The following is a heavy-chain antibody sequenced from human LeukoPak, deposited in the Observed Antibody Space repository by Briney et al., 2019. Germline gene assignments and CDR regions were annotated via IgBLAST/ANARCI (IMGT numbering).Heavy chain of an antibody. CDR3: ARDMVGPDIVVVPYMDV. D-gene: IGHD2-2*01. CDR1: GFTFSDYY. V-gene: IGHV3-11*01. Sequence: GGSLRLSCAASGFTFSDYYMSWIRQAPGKGLEWVSYISSSGSIIYYADSVKGRFTISRDNAKNSLYLQMNSLRAEDTAVYYCARDMVGPDIVVVPYMDVWGKGTTVTVSS. CDR2: ISSSGSII. J-gene: IGHJ6*03.